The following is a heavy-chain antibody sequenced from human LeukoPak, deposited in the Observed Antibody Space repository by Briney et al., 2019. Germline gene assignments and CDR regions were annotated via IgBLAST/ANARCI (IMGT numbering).Heavy chain of an antibody. V-gene: IGHV3-21*01. CDR3: ARVGSRGYYGDY. J-gene: IGHJ4*02. Sequence: GGSLRLSCAASGFTFSSYSMNWVRQAPGKGLEWVSSISSSSSYIYYADSVKGRFTISRDNAKNSLYLQMNSLRAEDTAVYYCARVGSRGYYGDYWGQGTLVTVSS. D-gene: IGHD3-22*01. CDR2: ISSSSSYI. CDR1: GFTFSSYS.